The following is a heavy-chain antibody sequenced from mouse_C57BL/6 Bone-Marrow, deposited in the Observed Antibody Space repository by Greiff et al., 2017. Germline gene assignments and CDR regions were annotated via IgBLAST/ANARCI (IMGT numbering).Heavy chain of an antibody. J-gene: IGHJ4*01. CDR2: IYPRSGNT. CDR3: ATPCYGSSLYAMDY. CDR1: GYTFTSYG. Sequence: VQLQQSGAELARPGASVTLSCKASGYTFTSYGISWVKQTTGQGLEWIGEIYPRSGNTYYNEKFKGKATLTADKSSSTAYMELRSLTSEDSAVYFWATPCYGSSLYAMDYWGQGTSVTVSS. V-gene: IGHV1-81*01. D-gene: IGHD1-1*01.